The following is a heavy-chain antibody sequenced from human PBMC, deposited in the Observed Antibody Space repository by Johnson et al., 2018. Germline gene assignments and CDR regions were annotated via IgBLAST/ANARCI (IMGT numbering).Heavy chain of an antibody. J-gene: IGHJ6*02. V-gene: IGHV3-9*01. D-gene: IGHD3-10*01. Sequence: VQLVQSGGGLVQPGRSLRLSCAASGFTFDDYAMHWVRQAPGKGLEWVSGISWNSGSIGYADSVKGRFTISRENAKDSLYLQMNSLRAGDTAVYYCARAGLLWFGEYDGMDGWGQGTTVTVSS. CDR1: GFTFDDYA. CDR3: ARAGLLWFGEYDGMDG. CDR2: ISWNSGSI.